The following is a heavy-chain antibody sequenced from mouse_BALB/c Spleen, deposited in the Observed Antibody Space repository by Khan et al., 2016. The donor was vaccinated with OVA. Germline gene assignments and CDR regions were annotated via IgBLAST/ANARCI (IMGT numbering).Heavy chain of an antibody. CDR3: ARDERTRTGYYYAMDY. CDR1: GFSLTSYG. Sequence: QMQLEESGPGLVAPSQSLSITCTVSGFSLTSYGVHWVRQPPGKGLEWLGVIWAGGSTNYNSALMSRLSISKDNSKSQVFLKMNSLQTDDTAMYYCARDERTRTGYYYAMDYWGQGTSVTVSS. V-gene: IGHV2-9*02. CDR2: IWAGGST. J-gene: IGHJ4*01.